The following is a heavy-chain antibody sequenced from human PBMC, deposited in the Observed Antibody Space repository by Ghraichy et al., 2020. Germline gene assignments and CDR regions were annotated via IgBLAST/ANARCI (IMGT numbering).Heavy chain of an antibody. Sequence: GGSLRLSCVASGFTFSSYWMSWVRRAPGKGLEWVAKIKQDGSEKYYVDSVKGRFTISRDNAKNSLSLQMNSLRAEDTAVYYCARDSAPITIFGSDQLNWGQGTLLTVSS. CDR3: ARDSAPITIFGSDQLN. V-gene: IGHV3-7*01. CDR2: IKQDGSEK. D-gene: IGHD3-3*01. J-gene: IGHJ4*02. CDR1: GFTFSSYW.